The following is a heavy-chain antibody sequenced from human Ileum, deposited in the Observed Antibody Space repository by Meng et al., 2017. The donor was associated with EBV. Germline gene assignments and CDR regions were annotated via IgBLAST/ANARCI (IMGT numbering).Heavy chain of an antibody. V-gene: IGHV4-61*08. J-gene: IGHJ4*02. D-gene: IGHD6-19*01. Sequence: QGQLQASGQGLGQPSETLSLTCGVSGGSVSSGGNYWSWIRQPPGKGLEWIGYIYNSGSTNYNPSLKSRVTISVDTSKNQFSLKLSSVTAADTAGYYCARDGYSSGSDWGQGTLVTVSS. CDR1: GGSVSSGGNY. CDR3: ARDGYSSGSD. CDR2: IYNSGST.